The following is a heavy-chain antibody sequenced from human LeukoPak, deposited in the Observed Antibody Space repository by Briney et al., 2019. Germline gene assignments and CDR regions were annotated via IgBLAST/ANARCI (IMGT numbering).Heavy chain of an antibody. CDR2: IYYSGST. V-gene: IGHV4-30-4*01. CDR3: AREIIRGYYFDY. CDR1: GGSISSGDYY. D-gene: IGHD3-10*01. J-gene: IGHJ4*02. Sequence: SQTLSLTCTVSGGSISSGDYYWSWIRQPPGKGLEWIVYIYYSGSTYYNPSLKSRVTISVDTSKNQFSLKLSSVTAADTAVYYCAREIIRGYYFDYWGQGTLVTVSS.